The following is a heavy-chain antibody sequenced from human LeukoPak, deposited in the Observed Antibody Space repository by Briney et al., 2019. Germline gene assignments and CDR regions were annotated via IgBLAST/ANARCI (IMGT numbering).Heavy chain of an antibody. Sequence: GGSLRLSCAGSGFTFRSYDMAWVRQAPGKGLEWVSLISQTGGDTYYADSVKGRFTISRDNSKNTVFLQMSSLRAEDTAVYYCAKDLRGAGFDYWGQGNQVTVSS. CDR1: GFTFRSYD. V-gene: IGHV3-23*01. D-gene: IGHD1-26*01. CDR3: AKDLRGAGFDY. J-gene: IGHJ4*02. CDR2: ISQTGGDT.